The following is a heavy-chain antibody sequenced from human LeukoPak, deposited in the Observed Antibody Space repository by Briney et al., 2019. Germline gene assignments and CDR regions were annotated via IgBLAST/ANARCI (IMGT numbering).Heavy chain of an antibody. V-gene: IGHV3-53*01. CDR2: IYSGGST. D-gene: IGHD3-10*01. J-gene: IGHJ4*02. Sequence: GGSLRLSCAASGLTVRSNYMTWVRQAPGKGLEWVSVIYSGGSTYHADSVKGRFTISRDNSKNMVYFQVNSLRAEDTAVYYCARLSGDYLDYWGQGTLVTVSS. CDR1: GLTVRSNY. CDR3: ARLSGDYLDY.